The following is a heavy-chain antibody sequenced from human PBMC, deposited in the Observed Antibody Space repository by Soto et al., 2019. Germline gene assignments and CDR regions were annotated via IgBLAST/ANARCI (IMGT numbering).Heavy chain of an antibody. CDR1: GGSISSYY. CDR3: ATPPRGKAFDI. J-gene: IGHJ3*02. Sequence: QVQLQESGPGLVKPSETLSLTCTVSGGSISSYYWSWIRQPPGKGLEWIGYINYSGSTNYNPSLKTRGPQSVNTPNDQFPHRLGSVTAARTAVYYCATPPRGKAFDIWGQGTMVTV. V-gene: IGHV4-59*08. D-gene: IGHD6-25*01. CDR2: INYSGST.